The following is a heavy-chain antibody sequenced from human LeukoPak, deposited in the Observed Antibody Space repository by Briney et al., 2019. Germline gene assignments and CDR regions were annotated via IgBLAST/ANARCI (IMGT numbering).Heavy chain of an antibody. J-gene: IGHJ4*02. Sequence: GGSLRLSCTASGFTFGDYAMSWFRQAPGKGLEWVGFIRSKAYGGTTEYAASVKGRFTISRDDSKSIAYLQMNSLKTEDTAVYYCTRDEVLGYYCSGGSCYSGDYWGQGTLVTVSS. CDR2: IRSKAYGGTT. CDR3: TRDEVLGYYCSGGSCYSGDY. V-gene: IGHV3-49*03. D-gene: IGHD2-15*01. CDR1: GFTFGDYA.